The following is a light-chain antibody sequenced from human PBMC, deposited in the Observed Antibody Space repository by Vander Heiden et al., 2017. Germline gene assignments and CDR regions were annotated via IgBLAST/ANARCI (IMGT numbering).Light chain of an antibody. V-gene: IGKV1-33*01. J-gene: IGKJ2*01. CDR3: QQYSTVPDT. CDR1: QDISNN. CDR2: DTS. Sequence: PASLAASVGDRVTFTCQASQDISNNLNWYQQKPGKAPELLIFDTSNLQTGVPSRFSVSGYGTDFTVTISGWSPDVSATDFCQQYSTVPDTFGQGTKLELK.